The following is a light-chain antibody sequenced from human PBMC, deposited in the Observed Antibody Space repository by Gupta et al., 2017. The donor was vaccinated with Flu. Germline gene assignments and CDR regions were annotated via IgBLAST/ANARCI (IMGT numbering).Light chain of an antibody. Sequence: RNHIIEWHQQQPGKAPRYLMNIEGSGRYNKGDGVPLRFSGSSSGADRYLTISNLQPDDEAEYYCETWDSKNWEFGGGTKLTVL. V-gene: IGLV4-60*03. CDR2: IEGSGRY. CDR3: ETWDSKNWE. CDR1: RNHI. J-gene: IGLJ3*02.